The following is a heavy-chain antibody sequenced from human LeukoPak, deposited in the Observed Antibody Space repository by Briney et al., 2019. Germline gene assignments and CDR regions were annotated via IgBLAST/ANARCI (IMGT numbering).Heavy chain of an antibody. J-gene: IGHJ4*02. V-gene: IGHV3-74*01. D-gene: IGHD3-9*01. CDR3: ARDGAVLTGYYDY. Sequence: GGSLRLSCAASGFTFSHYWMHWVRQAPGKGLVWVSRIESDGGRTDYADSVTGRFTISRDNSKNTLYLQMNSLRAEDTAVYYCARDGAVLTGYYDYWGQGTLVTVSS. CDR1: GFTFSHYW. CDR2: IESDGGRT.